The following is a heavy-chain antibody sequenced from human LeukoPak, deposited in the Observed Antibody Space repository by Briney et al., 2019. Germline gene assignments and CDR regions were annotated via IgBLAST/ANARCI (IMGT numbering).Heavy chain of an antibody. CDR1: GGSISSGSHH. J-gene: IGHJ4*02. D-gene: IGHD3-3*01. CDR3: ARGSRFLGGRPFDY. CDR2: IYDSRTI. V-gene: IGHV4-39*01. Sequence: SETLSLTCTVSGGSISSGSHHWGWFRQSPGKGLEWIGSIYDSRTIYYNPSLNSRVTISAVTSKNQFSLQLNSVTPEDTAVYYCARGSRFLGGRPFDYWGQGTLVTVSS.